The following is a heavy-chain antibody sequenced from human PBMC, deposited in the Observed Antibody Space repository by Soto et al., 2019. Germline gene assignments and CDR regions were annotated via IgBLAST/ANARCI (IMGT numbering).Heavy chain of an antibody. CDR3: ARDRGSYGMDV. J-gene: IGHJ6*02. V-gene: IGHV4-31*03. Sequence: QVQLQESGPGLVKPSQTLSLTCTVSGDSVSGGYYWSWVRQRPRKGLEWIGYVSPIGTPYYSPSLQGRASISIETSKHQLSLEVRSVTAADMAVYYCARDRGSYGMDVWGQGTTVTVSS. CDR1: GDSVSGGYY. CDR2: VSPIGTP.